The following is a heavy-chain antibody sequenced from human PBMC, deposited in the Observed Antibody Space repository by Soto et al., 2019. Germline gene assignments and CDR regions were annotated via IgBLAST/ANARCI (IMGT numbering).Heavy chain of an antibody. J-gene: IGHJ5*02. CDR2: TSYSGST. Sequence: SETLSLTCTVSGGSISGHYWSWIRQPPGKGLQYIGYTSYSGSTNYNPSLKSRVTISVDTSNNQFSLRLSSVTAADTAVYYCARDVGLQHDTGYYDFWSGKNNWFDPWGQGTLVTVSS. CDR1: GGSISGHY. D-gene: IGHD3-3*01. V-gene: IGHV4-59*11. CDR3: ARDVGLQHDTGYYDFWSGKNNWFDP.